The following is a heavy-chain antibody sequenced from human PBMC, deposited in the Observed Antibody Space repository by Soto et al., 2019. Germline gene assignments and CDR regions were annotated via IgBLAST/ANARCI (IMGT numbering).Heavy chain of an antibody. CDR1: GGTFSNYP. D-gene: IGHD5-12*01. CDR3: ARGNHRWLQLWYFDL. J-gene: IGHJ2*01. Sequence: ASVKVSCKASGGTFSNYPISWVRQAPGQGLEWMGGIIPIFGTVNYAQKFQGRVTITADESTSTAYMELSSLRSEDTAVYYCARGNHRWLQLWYFDLWGRGPLVTVSS. CDR2: IIPIFGTV. V-gene: IGHV1-69*13.